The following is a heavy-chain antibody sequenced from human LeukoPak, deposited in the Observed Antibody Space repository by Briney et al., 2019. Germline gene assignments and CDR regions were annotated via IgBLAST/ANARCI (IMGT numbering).Heavy chain of an antibody. CDR3: AKVYARSAQGWFDP. CDR2: ISGSGGST. CDR1: GFTFNDYA. D-gene: IGHD2-2*01. Sequence: GGSLRLSCAASGFTFNDYAMRWVRQAPGKGLEWVSAISGSGGSTYYADSVKGRFTISRDNSKNTLYLQMNSLRAEDTAVYYCAKVYARSAQGWFDPWGQGTLVTVSS. J-gene: IGHJ5*02. V-gene: IGHV3-23*01.